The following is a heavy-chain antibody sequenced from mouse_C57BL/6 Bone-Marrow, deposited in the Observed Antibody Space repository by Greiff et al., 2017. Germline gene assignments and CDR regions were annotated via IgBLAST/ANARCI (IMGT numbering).Heavy chain of an antibody. Sequence: EVKLMESGGGLVQPGGSLKLSCAASGFTFSDYYMYWVRQTPEKRLEWVAYISNGGGSTYYPDTVKGRFTISRDNAKNTLYLQMGRLKSEDTAMYYCARRGSYWYFDVWGTGTTVTVSS. J-gene: IGHJ1*03. V-gene: IGHV5-12*01. CDR2: ISNGGGST. CDR3: ARRGSYWYFDV. CDR1: GFTFSDYY.